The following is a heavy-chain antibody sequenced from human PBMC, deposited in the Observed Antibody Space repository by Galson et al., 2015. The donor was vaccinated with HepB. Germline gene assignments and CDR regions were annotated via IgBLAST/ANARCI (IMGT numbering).Heavy chain of an antibody. Sequence: SLRLSCAASGSTFSSHDMHWVRQAPGKGLEWVALISYNGSGKYYADSVKGRFTISRDNSKNALFLQMNSLRTDDTAMYYCARDACPYSSGCELDPWGQGTLVTVSS. CDR3: ARDACPYSSGCELDP. V-gene: IGHV3-30-3*01. CDR1: GSTFSSHD. D-gene: IGHD6-19*01. J-gene: IGHJ5*02. CDR2: ISYNGSGK.